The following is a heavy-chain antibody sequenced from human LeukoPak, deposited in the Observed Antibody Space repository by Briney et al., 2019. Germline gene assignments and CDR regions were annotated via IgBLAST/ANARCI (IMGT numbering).Heavy chain of an antibody. Sequence: GESLKISCKGSGYSFTNYWIGWVRQMPGKGLEWMGNIYPGDSDTRYSPSFQGQVTISADKSISTAYLQWSSLKASDTAMYYCATSYYYGSGSYYTFDPWGQGTLVTVSS. D-gene: IGHD3-10*01. CDR3: ATSYYYGSGSYYTFDP. V-gene: IGHV5-51*01. CDR2: IYPGDSDT. J-gene: IGHJ5*02. CDR1: GYSFTNYW.